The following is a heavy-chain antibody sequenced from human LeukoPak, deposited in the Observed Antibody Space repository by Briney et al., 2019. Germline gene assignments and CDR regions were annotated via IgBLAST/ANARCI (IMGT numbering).Heavy chain of an antibody. D-gene: IGHD5-18*01. J-gene: IGHJ4*02. CDR2: IYHSGST. CDR1: GGSISSSNW. Sequence: SGTLSLTCAVSGGSISSSNWWSWVRQPLGKGLEWIGEIYHSGSTNYNPSLKSRVTISVDKSNNQFSLKLSSVTAADTAVYYCARQDTAMVYFDYWGQGSLVTVSS. CDR3: ARQDTAMVYFDY. V-gene: IGHV4-4*02.